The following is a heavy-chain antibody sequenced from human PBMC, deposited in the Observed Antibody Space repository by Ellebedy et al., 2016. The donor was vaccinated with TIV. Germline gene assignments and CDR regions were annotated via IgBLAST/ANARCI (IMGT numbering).Heavy chain of an antibody. Sequence: SETLSLXXIVSDDSFKSYYWSWIRQPAGKGLQWIGRMYTSGSTNYNPSLKSRVTMSVDTSKNQFSLKLSSVTAADTAVYYCAREGYSGYDFDYWGQGTLVTVSS. CDR1: DDSFKSYY. CDR2: MYTSGST. CDR3: AREGYSGYDFDY. D-gene: IGHD5-12*01. V-gene: IGHV4-4*07. J-gene: IGHJ4*02.